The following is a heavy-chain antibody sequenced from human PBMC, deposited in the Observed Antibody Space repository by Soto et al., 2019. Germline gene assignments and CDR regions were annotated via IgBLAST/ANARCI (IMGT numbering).Heavy chain of an antibody. J-gene: IGHJ4*02. Sequence: GGSLRLSCAASRFTFSTYEMNLVRQAPGKGLEWVSYISTSGSTVYYADSVKGRFTISRDNTRNSLYLQMNSLRDEDTALYYCVRYCSTTLCNGVATRTFDYWGQGTLVTVSS. D-gene: IGHD2-2*01. CDR3: VRYCSTTLCNGVATRTFDY. V-gene: IGHV3-48*03. CDR1: RFTFSTYE. CDR2: ISTSGSTV.